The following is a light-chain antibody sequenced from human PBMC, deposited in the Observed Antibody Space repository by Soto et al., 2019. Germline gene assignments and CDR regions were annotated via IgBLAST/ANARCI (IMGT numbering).Light chain of an antibody. Sequence: EIVMTQSPATLSVSPGERATLSCRASQSVSSSLAWYQRKPGQAPRLLISGASTRATGIPARFSGSGSGTEFTLTISSLQSEDFAVYYCQQYENWPLTFGGGTKVEIK. V-gene: IGKV3-15*01. CDR2: GAS. J-gene: IGKJ4*01. CDR3: QQYENWPLT. CDR1: QSVSSS.